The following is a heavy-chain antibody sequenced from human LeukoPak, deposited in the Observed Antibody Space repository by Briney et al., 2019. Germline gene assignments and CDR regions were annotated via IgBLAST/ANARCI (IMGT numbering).Heavy chain of an antibody. CDR1: GYTFTGYY. J-gene: IGHJ6*03. CDR2: INPNSGGT. CDR3: ARAGVADYYDSSGYQQYYYYYMDV. D-gene: IGHD3-22*01. Sequence: ASVKVSCKASGYTFTGYYMHWVRQAPGQGLEWMGWINPNSGGTNYAQKFQGRVTMTRDTSISTAYMELSRLRSDDTAVYYCARAGVADYYDSSGYQQYYYYYMDVWGKGTTVTISS. V-gene: IGHV1-2*02.